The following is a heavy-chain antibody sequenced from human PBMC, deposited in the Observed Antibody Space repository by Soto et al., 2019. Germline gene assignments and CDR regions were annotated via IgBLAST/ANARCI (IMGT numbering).Heavy chain of an antibody. Sequence: GGSLRLSCAASGFTVSSNYMSWVRQAPGKGLEWVSVIYSGGSTYYADSVKGRFTISRDNSKNTLYLQMNSLRAEDTAVYYCARVGNSSSWYYYYYYMDVWGKGTTVTVSS. CDR3: ARVGNSSSWYYYYYYMDV. V-gene: IGHV3-53*01. D-gene: IGHD6-13*01. CDR2: IYSGGST. CDR1: GFTVSSNY. J-gene: IGHJ6*03.